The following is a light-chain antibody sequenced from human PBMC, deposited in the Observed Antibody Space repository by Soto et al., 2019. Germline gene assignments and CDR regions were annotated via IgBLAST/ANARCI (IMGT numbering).Light chain of an antibody. Sequence: QSALTQPASVSGSPGQSITISCTGTSSDVGSYNLVSWYQQHPGKAPKLMIYEVSKRPSGVSNRFSGSKSGNTASLTISGLQAEDEADYYCCSYARVFGTGTKVTVL. V-gene: IGLV2-23*02. CDR3: CSYARV. CDR2: EVS. CDR1: SSDVGSYNL. J-gene: IGLJ1*01.